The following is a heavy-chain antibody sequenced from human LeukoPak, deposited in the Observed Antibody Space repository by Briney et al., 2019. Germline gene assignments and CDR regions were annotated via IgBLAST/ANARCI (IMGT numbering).Heavy chain of an antibody. Sequence: GGSLRLSCAASGFTFSSYWMSWVRQAPGKGLEWVANIKQDGSEKYYVDSVKGRFTISRDNAKNSLYLQMNSLRAEDTAVYYCARGRTPRLYGDCTSGYFDSWGQGTLVTVSS. V-gene: IGHV3-7*01. CDR3: ARGRTPRLYGDCTSGYFDS. J-gene: IGHJ4*02. CDR2: IKQDGSEK. CDR1: GFTFSSYW. D-gene: IGHD4-17*01.